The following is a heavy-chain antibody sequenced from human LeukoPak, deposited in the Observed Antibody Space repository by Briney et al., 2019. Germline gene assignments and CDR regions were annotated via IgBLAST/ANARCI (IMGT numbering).Heavy chain of an antibody. D-gene: IGHD2-2*01. CDR2: ISSSGSTI. Sequence: PGGSLGLSCAVSGFTFSDYYMSWIRQAPGKGLEWVSYISSSGSTIYYADSVKGRFTISRDNAKNSLYLQMNSLRAEDTAVYYCARVDCSSTSCLPDYWGQGTLVTVSS. CDR1: GFTFSDYY. CDR3: ARVDCSSTSCLPDY. V-gene: IGHV3-11*01. J-gene: IGHJ4*02.